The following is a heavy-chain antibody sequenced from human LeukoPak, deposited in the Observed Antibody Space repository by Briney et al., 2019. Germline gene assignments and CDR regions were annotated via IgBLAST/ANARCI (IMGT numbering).Heavy chain of an antibody. J-gene: IGHJ5*02. CDR1: GGSISGYY. CDR3: ARGKGIAAAGHGYWFDP. V-gene: IGHV4-59*01. D-gene: IGHD6-13*01. Sequence: SETLSLTCTVSGGSISGYYWSWIRQPPGKGLEWIGYIYYSGSTNYNPSLKSRVTISVDTSKNQFSLKLSSVTAADTAVYYCARGKGIAAAGHGYWFDPWGQGTLVTVSS. CDR2: IYYSGST.